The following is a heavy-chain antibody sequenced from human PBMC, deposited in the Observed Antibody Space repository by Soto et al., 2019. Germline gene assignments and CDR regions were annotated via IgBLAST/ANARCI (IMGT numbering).Heavy chain of an antibody. CDR1: EYTFSSYA. D-gene: IGHD3-3*01. Sequence: ASLPVSWNASEYTFSSYAIHWVSQAPGQRIGWRGWISAGNGKTKYSENFQGRVTITRDTSASGAYRELRSLSGEDTADYYYSRGPNARSASYQHYDHGMDVWGEG. V-gene: IGHV1-3*01. CDR2: ISAGNGKT. J-gene: IGHJ6*02. CDR3: SRGPNARSASYQHYDHGMDV.